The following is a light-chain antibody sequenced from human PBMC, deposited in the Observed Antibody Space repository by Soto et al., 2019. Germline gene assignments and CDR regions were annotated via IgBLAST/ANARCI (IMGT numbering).Light chain of an antibody. Sequence: QSALTQPASVSGSPEQSITISCTGTSSDVGGYKYVSWYQQHPGKAPKLMIYEVSNRPSGVSNRFSGSKSGNTASLTISGLQAEDEADYYCSSYTSSSTVVFGGGTQLTVL. CDR3: SSYTSSSTVV. V-gene: IGLV2-14*01. J-gene: IGLJ2*01. CDR2: EVS. CDR1: SSDVGGYKY.